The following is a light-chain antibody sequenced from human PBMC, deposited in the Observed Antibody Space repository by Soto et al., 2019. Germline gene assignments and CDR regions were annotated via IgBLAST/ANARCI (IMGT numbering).Light chain of an antibody. CDR1: SNDIGGYNY. CDR2: DIN. J-gene: IGLJ1*01. Sequence: QSALTQPASVSGSPGQSITISCTGTSNDIGGYNYVSWYQQHPGEAPKLMIYDINNRPSGVSNRFSGSKSGNTASLTISGLQAEDEADYYCVSYTTSASYVFGTGTKLTVL. CDR3: VSYTTSASYV. V-gene: IGLV2-14*03.